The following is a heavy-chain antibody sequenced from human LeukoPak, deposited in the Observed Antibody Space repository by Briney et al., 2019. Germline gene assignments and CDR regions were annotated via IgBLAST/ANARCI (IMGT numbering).Heavy chain of an antibody. CDR3: ARDRATYYYDSSSGMDV. Sequence: ASVKVSCKASGYTFTSYYMHWVRQAPGQGLEWMGIINPSGGSTSYAQKFQGRVTMTRDTSTSTVYMELSSLRSEDTAVYYCARDRATYYYDSSSGMDVWGQGTTVTVSS. V-gene: IGHV1-46*01. CDR2: INPSGGST. D-gene: IGHD3-22*01. CDR1: GYTFTSYY. J-gene: IGHJ6*02.